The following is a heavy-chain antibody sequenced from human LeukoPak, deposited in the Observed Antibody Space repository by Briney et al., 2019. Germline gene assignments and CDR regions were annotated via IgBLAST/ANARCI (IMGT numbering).Heavy chain of an antibody. CDR2: IYYSGST. CDR3: AREDRGPANFDY. J-gene: IGHJ4*02. CDR1: GFTFSSYA. V-gene: IGHV4-39*07. Sequence: TGGSLRLSCAASGFTFSSYAMSWIRQPPGKGLEWIGSIYYSGSTYYNPSLKSRVTISVDTSKNQFSLKLSSVTAADTAVYYCAREDRGPANFDYWGQGTLVTVSS.